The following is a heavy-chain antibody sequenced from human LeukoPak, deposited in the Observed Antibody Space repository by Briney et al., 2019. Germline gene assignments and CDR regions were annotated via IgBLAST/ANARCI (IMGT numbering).Heavy chain of an antibody. CDR3: ASEPDYYDSSGTTLN. CDR1: GYTFTSYD. D-gene: IGHD3-22*01. J-gene: IGHJ4*02. CDR2: INPNSGGT. Sequence: ASVKVSCKASGYTFTSYDINWVRQAPGQGLEWMGWINPNSGGTNYAQKFQGRVTMTRDTPISTAYMELSRLRSDDTAVYYCASEPDYYDSSGTTLNWGQGTLVTVSS. V-gene: IGHV1-2*02.